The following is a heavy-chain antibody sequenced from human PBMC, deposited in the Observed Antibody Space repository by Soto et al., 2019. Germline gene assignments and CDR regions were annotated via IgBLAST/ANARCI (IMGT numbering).Heavy chain of an antibody. CDR2: ISAYNGNT. CDR3: ARADSGYCSGGSCYYYHYYYMDV. V-gene: IGHV1-18*01. D-gene: IGHD2-15*01. CDR1: GYTFTSYG. Sequence: QVQLVQSGAEVKKPGASVKVSCKASGYTFTSYGISWVRQAPGQGLEWMGWISAYNGNTNYAQKLQGRVTMTTDTSTSTADMELSSLRSDDTAVYYCARADSGYCSGGSCYYYHYYYMDVWGKGTTVTVSS. J-gene: IGHJ6*03.